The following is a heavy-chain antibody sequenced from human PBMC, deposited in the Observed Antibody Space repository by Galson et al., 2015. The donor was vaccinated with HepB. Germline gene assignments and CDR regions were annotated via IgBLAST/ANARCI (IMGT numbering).Heavy chain of an antibody. CDR3: ASWRSNCSSTSCFNWFDP. V-gene: IGHV1-2*02. D-gene: IGHD2-2*01. CDR2: INPNSGGT. Sequence: SCKASGYTFTGYYMHWVRQAPGQGLEWMGWINPNSGGTNYAQKFQGRVTMTRDTSISTAYMELSRLRSDDTAVYYCASWRSNCSSTSCFNWFDPWGQGTLVTVSS. CDR1: GYTFTGYY. J-gene: IGHJ5*02.